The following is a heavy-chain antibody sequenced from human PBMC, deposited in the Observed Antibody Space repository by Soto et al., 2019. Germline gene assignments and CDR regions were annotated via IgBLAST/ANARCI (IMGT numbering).Heavy chain of an antibody. D-gene: IGHD3-16*01. V-gene: IGHV2-5*02. CDR3: AHIPNYYQYDWFDP. CDR1: GFSLTTRGVG. Sequence: QITLKESGPTLVKPTQTLTLTCTFSGFSLTTRGVGVGLIRHPPGKALECLALIYWDDDKRYSPSLQSRLSITKDTSKNPVVLTMTNVEPVDTATYYCAHIPNYYQYDWFDPWGQGTLVSVSS. CDR2: IYWDDDK. J-gene: IGHJ5*02.